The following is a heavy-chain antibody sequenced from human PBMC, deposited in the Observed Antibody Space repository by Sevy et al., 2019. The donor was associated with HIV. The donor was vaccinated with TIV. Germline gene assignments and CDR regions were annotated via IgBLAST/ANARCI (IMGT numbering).Heavy chain of an antibody. CDR1: GFTFTLYA. D-gene: IGHD2-21*02. CDR3: ARVAVEYCTDDCYHRFDY. V-gene: IGHV3-30-3*01. CDR2: ISYSGTNK. Sequence: GGSLRLSCAASGFTFTLYAIHWVRQAPGKWLEWVALISYSGTNKYYADSVKGRFTISRDDSKNTAYLQMNNLRTDDTAVYYCARVAVEYCTDDCYHRFDYWGQGTQVTVSS. J-gene: IGHJ4*02.